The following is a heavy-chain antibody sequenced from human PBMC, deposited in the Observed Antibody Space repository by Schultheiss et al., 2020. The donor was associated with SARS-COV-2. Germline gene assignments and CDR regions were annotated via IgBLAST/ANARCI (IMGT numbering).Heavy chain of an antibody. Sequence: SQTLSLTCAVYGGSFSGYYWSWIRQPPGKGLEWIGYIYYSGNTKYNPSLKSRVTISVDTSKNQFSLKVSSVTAADTAVYYCARGRLIVGATRRNYFDYWGQGTLVTVSS. D-gene: IGHD1-26*01. CDR1: GGSFSGYY. CDR2: IYYSGNT. CDR3: ARGRLIVGATRRNYFDY. J-gene: IGHJ4*02. V-gene: IGHV4-59*12.